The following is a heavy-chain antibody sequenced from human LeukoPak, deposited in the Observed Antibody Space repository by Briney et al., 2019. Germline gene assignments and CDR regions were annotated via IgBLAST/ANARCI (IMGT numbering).Heavy chain of an antibody. J-gene: IGHJ4*02. D-gene: IGHD5-18*01. CDR2: IIPIFGTA. CDR1: GGTFSSYA. Sequence: SVKVSCKASGGTFSSYAISWVRQAPGQGLEWMGGIIPIFGTANYAQEFQGRVTITADESTSTAYMELSSLRSEDTAVYYCARRLGIQLWYPPDYWGQGTLVTVSS. V-gene: IGHV1-69*13. CDR3: ARRLGIQLWYPPDY.